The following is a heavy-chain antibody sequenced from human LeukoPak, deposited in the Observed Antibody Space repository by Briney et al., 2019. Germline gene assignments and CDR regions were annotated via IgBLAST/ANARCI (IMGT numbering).Heavy chain of an antibody. V-gene: IGHV3-30*18. CDR2: ISYGGGNK. J-gene: IGHJ4*02. Sequence: GGSLRLSCAASGFTFSTYVMHWVRQAPGKGLEWVAVISYGGGNKYYADSVKGRFSISREDSKNTLYLQMNSLRDEDTAVYYCAKAHRSGMYYFDYWGQGTLVTVSS. CDR3: AKAHRSGMYYFDY. CDR1: GFTFSTYV. D-gene: IGHD3-3*01.